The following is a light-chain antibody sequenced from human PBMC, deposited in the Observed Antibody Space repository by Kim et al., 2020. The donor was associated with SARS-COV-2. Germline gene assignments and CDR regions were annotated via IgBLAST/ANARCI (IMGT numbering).Light chain of an antibody. J-gene: IGLJ2*01. CDR2: GKN. CDR1: SLRSFF. V-gene: IGLV3-19*01. CDR3: NSQDSSGNHPCV. Sequence: SSELTQDPAVSVALGQTVRITCQGDSLRSFFPSWYQQKPGRAPLLVIYGKNKRPSEIPDRFSGSRSESTATLTITGVQAEDEADYYCNSQDSSGNHPCVFGGGTKLTVL.